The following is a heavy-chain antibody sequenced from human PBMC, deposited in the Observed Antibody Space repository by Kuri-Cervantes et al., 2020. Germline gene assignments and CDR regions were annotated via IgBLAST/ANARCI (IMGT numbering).Heavy chain of an antibody. V-gene: IGHV4-34*01. D-gene: IGHD6-13*01. Sequence: GSLRLSCVVYGGSFSGSYWSWIRQPPGKGLEWIGEINHSGSTNYNPSLKSRVTISVDTSKNQFSLRLTSVTAADTAVYYCARGKFRRAAAPPLDFRARLTWFDPWGQGTLVTVSS. CDR1: GGSFSGSY. J-gene: IGHJ5*02. CDR2: INHSGST. CDR3: ARGKFRRAAAPPLDFRARLTWFDP.